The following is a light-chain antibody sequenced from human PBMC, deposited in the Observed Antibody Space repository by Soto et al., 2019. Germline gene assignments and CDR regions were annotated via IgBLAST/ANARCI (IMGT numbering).Light chain of an antibody. V-gene: IGLV1-51*01. Sequence: QSVLTQPPSVSAAPVQKVTISCSGISSNIETNPVSWYRHLPGTVPKLLIHNDDKRPSGIPDRFSGSKSGTSATLGLTGLQTGDESDYDCGTREASLSAGLFVVGTQVTVL. J-gene: IGLJ2*01. CDR3: GTREASLSAGL. CDR1: SSNIETNP. CDR2: NDD.